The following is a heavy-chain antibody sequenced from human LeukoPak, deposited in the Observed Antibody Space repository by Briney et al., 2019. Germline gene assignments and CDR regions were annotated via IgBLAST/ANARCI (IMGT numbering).Heavy chain of an antibody. CDR3: ARDASHYYDSSGYYYVASWFDP. J-gene: IGHJ5*02. CDR1: GYTFTSYY. Sequence: GASVKVSCKASGYTFTSYYMHWVRQAPGQELEWMGIINPSGGSTSYAQKFQGRVTMTRDTSTSTVYMELSSLRSEDTAVYYCARDASHYYDSSGYYYVASWFDPWGQGTLVTVSS. CDR2: INPSGGST. D-gene: IGHD3-22*01. V-gene: IGHV1-46*01.